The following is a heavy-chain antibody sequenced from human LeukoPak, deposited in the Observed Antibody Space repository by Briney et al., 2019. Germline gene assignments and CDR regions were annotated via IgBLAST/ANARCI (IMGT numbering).Heavy chain of an antibody. V-gene: IGHV4-34*01. CDR3: ARDGVQGSIL. CDR2: INHSGST. CDR1: GGSFSGYY. Sequence: PSETLSLTCAVYGGSFSGYYWSWIRQPPGKGLEWIGEINHSGSTNYNPSLKSRVTISVDTSKNQFSLKLTSVTAADTAVYYCARDGVQGSILWGQGTLVTVSS. D-gene: IGHD1-1*01. J-gene: IGHJ4*02.